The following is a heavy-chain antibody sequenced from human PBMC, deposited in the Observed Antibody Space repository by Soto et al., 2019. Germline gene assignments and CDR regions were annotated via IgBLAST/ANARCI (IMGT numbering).Heavy chain of an antibody. D-gene: IGHD3-22*01. CDR2: ISAYNGNT. V-gene: IGHV1-18*01. CDR1: GYTFTSYG. J-gene: IGHJ5*02. CDR3: ARDGPYDRTRGWFDP. Sequence: ASVKVACKASGYTFTSYGSSWVRQAPGQGLGWMGWISAYNGNTNYAQKLQGRVTMTTDTSTSTAYMELRSLRSDDTAVYYCARDGPYDRTRGWFDPWGQGTLVTVSS.